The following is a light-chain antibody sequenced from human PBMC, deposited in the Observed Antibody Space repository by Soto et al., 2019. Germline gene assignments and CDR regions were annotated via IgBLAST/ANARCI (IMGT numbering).Light chain of an antibody. Sequence: DIQMTQSPSTLSASVGDRVTITCRARQSVSRWLAWYQHKPGKAPNLLIYKASNLQSGVPSRFSGSGSGTEFTLTISSLQPDDFATYYCQQYNGDSTFGGGTKVEIK. V-gene: IGKV1-5*03. J-gene: IGKJ4*01. CDR2: KAS. CDR3: QQYNGDST. CDR1: QSVSRW.